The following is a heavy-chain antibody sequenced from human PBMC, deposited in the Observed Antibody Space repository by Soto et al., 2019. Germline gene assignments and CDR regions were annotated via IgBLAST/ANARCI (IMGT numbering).Heavy chain of an antibody. Sequence: SGPTLVNPTQTLTLTCTFSGFSLSTSGMCVSWIRQPPGKALEWLALIDWDDDKYYSTSLKTRLTISKGTSKNQVVLTMTNMDPVDTATYYCARTQGNGDYNYYGMDVWGQGTTVTVSS. CDR1: GFSLSTSGMC. CDR3: ARTQGNGDYNYYGMDV. J-gene: IGHJ6*02. D-gene: IGHD4-17*01. V-gene: IGHV2-70*01. CDR2: IDWDDDK.